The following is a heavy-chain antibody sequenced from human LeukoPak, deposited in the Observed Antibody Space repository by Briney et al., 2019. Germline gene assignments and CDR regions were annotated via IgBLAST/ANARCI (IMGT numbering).Heavy chain of an antibody. D-gene: IGHD1-26*01. CDR2: INPNSGGT. CDR3: ARDPDWELPQFDY. V-gene: IGHV1-2*02. CDR1: GYTFTGYY. J-gene: IGHJ4*02. Sequence: ASVKVSCKASGYTFTGYYMHWVRQAPGQGLEWMGWINPNSGGTNYAQKFQGRVTMTRDTSISTAYMELSRLRSDDTAVYYCARDPDWELPQFDYWGQGTLVTVSS.